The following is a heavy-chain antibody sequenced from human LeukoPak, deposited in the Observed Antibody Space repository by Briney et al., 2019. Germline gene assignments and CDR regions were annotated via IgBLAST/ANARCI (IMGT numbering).Heavy chain of an antibody. CDR2: ISSSSSYI. V-gene: IGHV3-21*01. CDR1: GFTFSSYS. Sequence: GGSLRLSCAASGFTFSSYSMNWVRQAPGKGLEWVSSISSSSSYIYYADSVKGRFTISRDNAKNSLYLQMNSLRAEDTAVYYCARDRVVDGYSIFDYWGQGTLVTVSS. D-gene: IGHD5-24*01. J-gene: IGHJ4*02. CDR3: ARDRVVDGYSIFDY.